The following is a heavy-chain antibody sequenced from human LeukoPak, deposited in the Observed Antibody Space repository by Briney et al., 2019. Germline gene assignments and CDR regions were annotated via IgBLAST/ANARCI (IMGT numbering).Heavy chain of an antibody. J-gene: IGHJ4*02. CDR3: ASYFVGNGGRGY. D-gene: IGHD3-10*02. V-gene: IGHV4-30-4*01. CDR2: VYDSWNN. Sequence: NWVRQPPGKGLEWLGSVYDSWNNYYNPSLESRITMSVDTSKNQYSLELSSVIAADTAVYYCASYFVGNGGRGYWGQGALVTVSS.